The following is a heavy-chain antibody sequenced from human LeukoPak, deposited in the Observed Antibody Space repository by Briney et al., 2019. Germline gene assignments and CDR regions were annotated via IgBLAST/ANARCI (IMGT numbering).Heavy chain of an antibody. CDR2: IYTSGST. CDR1: GGSISSGSYY. Sequence: TSETLSLTCTVSGGSISSGSYYWSWIRQPAGKGLEWIGRIYTSGSTNYNPSLKSRVTISVDTSKNQFSLKLSSVTAADTAVYYYASHAVPWGYYFDYWGQGTLVTVSS. CDR3: ASHAVPWGYYFDY. J-gene: IGHJ4*02. D-gene: IGHD3-16*01. V-gene: IGHV4-61*02.